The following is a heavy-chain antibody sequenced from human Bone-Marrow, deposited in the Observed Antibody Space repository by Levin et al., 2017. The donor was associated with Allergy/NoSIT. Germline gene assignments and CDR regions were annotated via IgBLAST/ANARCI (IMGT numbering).Heavy chain of an antibody. D-gene: IGHD5-18*01. V-gene: IGHV4-59*08. CDR1: GGSISSYY. Sequence: SQTLSLTCTVSGGSISSYYWSWIRQPPGKGLEWIGYIYYSGSTNYNPSLKSRVTISVDTSKNQFSLKLSSVTAADTAVYYCARLLNVDTAMGPFDYWGQGTLVTVSS. J-gene: IGHJ4*02. CDR3: ARLLNVDTAMGPFDY. CDR2: IYYSGST.